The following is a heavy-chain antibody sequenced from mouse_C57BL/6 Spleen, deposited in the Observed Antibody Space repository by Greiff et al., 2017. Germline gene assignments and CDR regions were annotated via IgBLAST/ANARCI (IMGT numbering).Heavy chain of an antibody. D-gene: IGHD1-1*01. J-gene: IGHJ2*01. Sequence: QVQLQQPGAELVKPGASVKLSCKASGYTFTSYWMHWVKQRPGQGLEWIGMIHPNSGSTNYNEKFKSKATLTVGKSSSTAYMQLSSLTSEDSAVYYCAEDYYGSSFDYWGQGTTLTVSS. CDR1: GYTFTSYW. CDR3: AEDYYGSSFDY. CDR2: IHPNSGST. V-gene: IGHV1-64*01.